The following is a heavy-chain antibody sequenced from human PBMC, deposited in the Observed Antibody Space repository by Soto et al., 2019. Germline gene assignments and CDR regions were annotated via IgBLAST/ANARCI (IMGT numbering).Heavy chain of an antibody. D-gene: IGHD2-21*02. CDR1: GFIFSSYA. CDR2: ISYDGSNK. J-gene: IGHJ4*02. Sequence: PGGSLRLSCAASGFIFSSYAMHWVRQAPGKGLEWVAVISYDGSNKYYAGSVKGRFTISRDNSKNTLYLQMNSLRPEDTAVYYCAKELQRSFEYWGQGTLVTVSS. V-gene: IGHV3-30-3*02. CDR3: AKELQRSFEY.